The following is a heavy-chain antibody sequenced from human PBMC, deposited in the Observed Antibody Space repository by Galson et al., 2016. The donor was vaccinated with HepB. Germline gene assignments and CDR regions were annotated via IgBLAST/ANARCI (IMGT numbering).Heavy chain of an antibody. CDR2: FSSSTGNI. Sequence: SLRLSCAASGFTFSSYNMNWVRQAPGKGLEWVSYFSSSTGNILYPDSVKGRFTVSRDNAKNSLYLLMNSLRAEDTAVYYCSRGSQDDIEVDGDLEQDYWGQGTLVTVSS. J-gene: IGHJ4*02. V-gene: IGHV3-48*04. D-gene: IGHD2-15*01. CDR1: GFTFSSYN. CDR3: SRGSQDDIEVDGDLEQDY.